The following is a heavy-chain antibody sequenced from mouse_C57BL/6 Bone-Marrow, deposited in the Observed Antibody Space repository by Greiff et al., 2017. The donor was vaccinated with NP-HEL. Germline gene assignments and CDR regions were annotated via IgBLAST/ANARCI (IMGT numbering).Heavy chain of an antibody. V-gene: IGHV12-3*01. CDR2: ITHSGDT. CDR1: GFPLPSGYY. J-gene: IGHJ3*01. CDR3: AGGTWFAY. Sequence: VKLMESGPGLVKPSQSLFLTCSIPGFPLPSGYYWIWIRQSPGTPLDWMGYITHSGDTFYNPSLQSPISITRETSKNQFFLQLNSVTTEDTAMYYCAGGTWFAYWGQGTLVTVSA.